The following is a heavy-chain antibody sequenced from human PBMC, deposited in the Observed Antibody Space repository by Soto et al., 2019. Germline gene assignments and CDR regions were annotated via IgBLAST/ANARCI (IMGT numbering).Heavy chain of an antibody. Sequence: GGSLRLSCTVSAASEFSFSDQYMDWVRQAPGKGLEWVGRSRNRVNNFSTAYAASVQGRFTISRDESKNTVYLQMHSLKTDDTAVYYCSRVDPSANSPDYWGQGTLVTVSS. CDR3: SRVDPSANSPDY. CDR1: EFSFSDQY. J-gene: IGHJ4*02. CDR2: SRNRVNNFST. D-gene: IGHD2-15*01. V-gene: IGHV3-72*01.